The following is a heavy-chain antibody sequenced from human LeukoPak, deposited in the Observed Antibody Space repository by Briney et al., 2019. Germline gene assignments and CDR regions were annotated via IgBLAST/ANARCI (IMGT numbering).Heavy chain of an antibody. CDR2: INSDGSST. J-gene: IGHJ4*02. Sequence: GGSLRLSCAASGFTFSSYSMNWVRQAPGKGLEWVSRINSDGSSTSYADSVKGRFTISRDNAKNTLYLQMNSLRAEDTAVYYCARDVRYYYDSSGLTDYWGQGTLVTVSS. D-gene: IGHD3-22*01. CDR3: ARDVRYYYDSSGLTDY. V-gene: IGHV3-74*01. CDR1: GFTFSSYS.